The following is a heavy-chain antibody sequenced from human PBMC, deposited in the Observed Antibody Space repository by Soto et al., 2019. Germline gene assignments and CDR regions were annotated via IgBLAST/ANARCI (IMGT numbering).Heavy chain of an antibody. J-gene: IGHJ6*03. D-gene: IGHD6-13*01. V-gene: IGHV3-23*01. Sequence: EVQLLESGGCLVQPGGSLRLSCAASGFTFSSYAMSWVRQAPGKGLEWVSAISGSGGSTYYADSVKGRFTISRDNSKNTLYLQMNSLRGEETAQYYCAQGSLAAAGYCMDVWGQGTTVTVSS. CDR3: AQGSLAAAGYCMDV. CDR2: ISGSGGST. CDR1: GFTFSSYA.